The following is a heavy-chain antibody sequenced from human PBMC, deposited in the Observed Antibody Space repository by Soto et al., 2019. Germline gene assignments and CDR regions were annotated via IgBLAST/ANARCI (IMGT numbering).Heavy chain of an antibody. D-gene: IGHD3-22*01. CDR2: INWNSGIR. Sequence: GGSLRLSCSASGFTFEDKAMHWVRQGPGKGLEWVSGINWNSGIRGYADSVKGRFTISRDNAKNTLYLQMKSLRPEDMALYFCAKGQGYYYDSSGSGGMDVWGQGT. CDR1: GFTFEDKA. V-gene: IGHV3-9*03. J-gene: IGHJ6*02. CDR3: AKGQGYYYDSSGSGGMDV.